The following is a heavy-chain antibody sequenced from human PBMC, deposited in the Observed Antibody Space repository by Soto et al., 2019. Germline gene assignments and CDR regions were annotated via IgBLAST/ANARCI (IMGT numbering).Heavy chain of an antibody. CDR2: ISGSGGST. Sequence: GGSLRLSCAASGFTFSSYAMSWVRQAPGKGLEWVSAISGSGGSTYYADSVKGRFTISRDNSKNTLYLQMNSLRAEATAVYYGAILADARGRGPGYWGEGTLVTVSS. D-gene: IGHD3-10*01. CDR3: AILADARGRGPGY. J-gene: IGHJ4*02. CDR1: GFTFSSYA. V-gene: IGHV3-23*01.